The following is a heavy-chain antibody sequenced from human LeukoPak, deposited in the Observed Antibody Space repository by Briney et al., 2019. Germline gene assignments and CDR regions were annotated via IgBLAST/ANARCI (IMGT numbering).Heavy chain of an antibody. J-gene: IGHJ4*02. CDR3: ARVVAGTFDY. CDR1: GFTVSSNY. CDR2: IYSGGST. D-gene: IGHD2-15*01. Sequence: GGSLRLSCAASGFTVSSNYMSWVRQAPGKGLEWVSVIYSGGSTYYADSVKGRFTISRDNAKNTLYLQMNSLRAEDTAVYYCARVVAGTFDYWGQGTLVTVSS. V-gene: IGHV3-53*01.